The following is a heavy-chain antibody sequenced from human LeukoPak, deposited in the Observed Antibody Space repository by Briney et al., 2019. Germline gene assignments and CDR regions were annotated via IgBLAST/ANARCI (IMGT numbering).Heavy chain of an antibody. CDR1: GFTFSNAW. V-gene: IGHV3-15*01. Sequence: GGSLRLSCAASGFTFSNAWMSWVRQAPGKGLEWVGRIKSKTDGGTTDYAAPVKGRFTISRDGSKNTLYLQMNSLETEDTAVYYCTTAGWELYYFDYWGQGTLVTVSS. CDR3: TTAGWELYYFDY. D-gene: IGHD1-26*01. J-gene: IGHJ4*02. CDR2: IKSKTDGGTT.